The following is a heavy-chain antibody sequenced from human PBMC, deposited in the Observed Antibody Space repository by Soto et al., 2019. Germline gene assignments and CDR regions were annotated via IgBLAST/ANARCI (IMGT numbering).Heavy chain of an antibody. D-gene: IGHD2-8*02. J-gene: IGHJ6*02. CDR1: VGPFSRYT. CDR2: IIPILDIP. V-gene: IGHV1-69*02. Sequence: QLQLVQSGAEVKKPGSSVKVSCKPSVGPFSRYTFTGVRQAPGQGLEWMGRIIPILDIPNYAQNFQGRVTITADKSTSTAYMELSSLTSDDTAVYYCASHFTGVLVLGTSPPGGDNYGWDVWGQGTTVTVSS. CDR3: ASHFTGVLVLGTSPPGGDNYGWDV.